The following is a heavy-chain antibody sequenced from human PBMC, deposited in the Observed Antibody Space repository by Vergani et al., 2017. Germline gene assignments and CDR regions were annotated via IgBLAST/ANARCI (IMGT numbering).Heavy chain of an antibody. CDR2: INHSGST. J-gene: IGHJ6*03. D-gene: IGHD2-2*01. V-gene: IGHV4-34*01. Sequence: QVQLQQWGAGLLKPSETLSLTCAVYGGSFSGYYWSWIRQPPGKGLEWIGEINHSGSTNYNPSLKSRVTISVDTSKNQFSLKLSSVTAADTAVYYCARGGXCSSTSCKPLRSNYYYYYYMDVWGKGTTVTVSS. CDR1: GGSFSGYY. CDR3: ARGGXCSSTSCKPLRSNYYYYYYMDV.